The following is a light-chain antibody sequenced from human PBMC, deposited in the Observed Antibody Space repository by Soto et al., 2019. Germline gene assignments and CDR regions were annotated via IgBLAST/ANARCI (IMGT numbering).Light chain of an antibody. Sequence: DIQMTQSPSSLSASVGDRVTITCRASQTISTYLNWYQQKPGKAPKLLIYAASSWQIGVPSRFSGRGYGADFTLTNSSLQPEDFATYYCQQSLGIPYTFGQGTKLDIQ. CDR3: QQSLGIPYT. J-gene: IGKJ2*01. CDR1: QTISTY. CDR2: AAS. V-gene: IGKV1-39*01.